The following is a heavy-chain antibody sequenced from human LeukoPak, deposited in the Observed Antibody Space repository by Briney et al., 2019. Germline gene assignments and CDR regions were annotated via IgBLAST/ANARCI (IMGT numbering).Heavy chain of an antibody. V-gene: IGHV3-23*01. Sequence: PGGSLRLSCAASGFTFSTFAMSWVRQAPGKGLEWVSAISGSGGGAYYADSVKGRFTISRDNAKNTVYLQMNSLRVEDTAVYYCARGALYQYYLDYWGWGQGTLVTVSS. CDR3: ARGALYQYYLDYWG. CDR2: ISGSGGGA. D-gene: IGHD4-17*01. J-gene: IGHJ4*02. CDR1: GFTFSTFA.